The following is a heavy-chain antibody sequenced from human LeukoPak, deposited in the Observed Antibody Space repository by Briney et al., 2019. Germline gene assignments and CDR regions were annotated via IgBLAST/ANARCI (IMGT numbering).Heavy chain of an antibody. CDR1: GGSINISNW. J-gene: IGHJ4*02. CDR3: ARDGDSSGYVDY. CDR2: ISHSGGT. D-gene: IGHD3-22*01. Sequence: SETLSLTCAMSGGSINISNWCSWVRQPPGKGLEWIGEISHSGGTNYNPSLKSRVTISVDKSRNQFSLILKSVTAADTAVYYCARDGDSSGYVDYWSQGTLVTVSS. V-gene: IGHV4-4*02.